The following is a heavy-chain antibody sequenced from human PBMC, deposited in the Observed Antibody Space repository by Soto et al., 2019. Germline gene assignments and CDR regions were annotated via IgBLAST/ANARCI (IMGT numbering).Heavy chain of an antibody. CDR1: GFSFSTYG. Sequence: EMQLLESGGGLVQPGGSLRLSCVVSGFSFSTYGVTWVRQAPGKGLEWVCGVSGGSGVTHYTDSVKGRFTISGNDSKNTVYLQMHSLRGEDTAVYYCTRWNGYGDLWGQGTLVTVSS. CDR3: TRWNGYGDL. CDR2: VSGGSGVT. V-gene: IGHV3-23*01. J-gene: IGHJ5*02. D-gene: IGHD1-1*01.